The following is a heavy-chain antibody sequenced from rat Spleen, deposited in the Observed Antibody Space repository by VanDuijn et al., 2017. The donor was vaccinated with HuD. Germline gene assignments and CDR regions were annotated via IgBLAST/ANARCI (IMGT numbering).Heavy chain of an antibody. CDR3: ARENYYSGDY. V-gene: IGHV5-25*01. Sequence: EVQLVESDGGLVQPGRSLKLSCAASGFIFSDFYMAWVRQAPTKGLEWVASISTGGGGIYYPDSVKGRFTISRDNAKSTLYLQMDSLRSEDTATYYCARENYYSGDYWGQGVKVTVSS. CDR2: ISTGGGGI. J-gene: IGHJ2*01. D-gene: IGHD1-1*01. CDR1: GFIFSDFY.